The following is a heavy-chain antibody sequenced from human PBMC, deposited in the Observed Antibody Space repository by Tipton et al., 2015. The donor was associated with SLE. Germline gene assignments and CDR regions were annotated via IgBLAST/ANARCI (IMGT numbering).Heavy chain of an antibody. D-gene: IGHD6-13*01. CDR2: IRYDGSNK. CDR3: ARDPGYSSSGSTFSCLDY. Sequence: GSLRLPCAASGFTFSSYGMHWVRQAPGKGLEWVAFIRYDGSNKYYADSVKGRFTISRDNAKNSLYLQMNILRAEDTAVYYCARDPGYSSSGSTFSCLDYWCQGTLVTVSS. V-gene: IGHV3-30*02. CDR1: GFTFSSYG. J-gene: IGHJ4*02.